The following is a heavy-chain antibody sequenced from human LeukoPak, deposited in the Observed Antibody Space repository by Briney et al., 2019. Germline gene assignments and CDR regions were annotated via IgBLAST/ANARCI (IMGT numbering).Heavy chain of an antibody. CDR3: ARCTTGNTHYPIDY. CDR2: ISGSTGST. CDR1: GFTFSNYA. J-gene: IGHJ4*02. V-gene: IGHV3-23*01. Sequence: SGGSLRLSCAASGFTFSNYAMNWVRQAPGKGLEWVSLISGSTGSTYYADSVKGRFTISRDNSMDTLYLQMNSLRAEDTAVYYCARCTTGNTHYPIDYWGQGTLVTVSS. D-gene: IGHD4-17*01.